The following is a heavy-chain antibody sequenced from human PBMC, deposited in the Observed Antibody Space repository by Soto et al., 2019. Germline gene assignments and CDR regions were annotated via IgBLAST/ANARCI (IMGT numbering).Heavy chain of an antibody. CDR2: ISAYNGNT. D-gene: IGHD3-3*01. CDR3: ARDLTYYDFWSGYYNYYYGMDV. Sequence: ASVKVSCKASGYTFTSYGISWVRQAPGQGLEWMGWISAYNGNTNYAQKLQGRVTMTTDTSTSTAYMELRSLRSDDTAVYYSARDLTYYDFWSGYYNYYYGMDVWGQGTTVTVSS. CDR1: GYTFTSYG. V-gene: IGHV1-18*01. J-gene: IGHJ6*02.